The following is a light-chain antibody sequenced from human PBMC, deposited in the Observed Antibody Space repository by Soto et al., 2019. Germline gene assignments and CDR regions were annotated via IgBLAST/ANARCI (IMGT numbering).Light chain of an antibody. CDR2: DVN. CDR1: SSDVGGYNY. J-gene: IGLJ2*01. V-gene: IGLV2-11*01. CDR3: CSYGGTYVL. Sequence: QSVLTQPRSVSGSPGQSVTISCTGTSSDVGGYNYVSWYQQHPGKAPKLMIYDVNKWPSGVPYRFSGSKSGNTASLTISGLQAEDEADYYCCSYGGTYVLFGGGTKLTVL.